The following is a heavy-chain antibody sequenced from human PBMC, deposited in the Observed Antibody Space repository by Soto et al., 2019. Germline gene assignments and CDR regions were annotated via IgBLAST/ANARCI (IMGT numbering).Heavy chain of an antibody. CDR2: IYYSGST. D-gene: IGHD2-2*03. V-gene: IGHV4-39*01. J-gene: IGHJ4*02. Sequence: ETLSLTCTVSGGSISSSSYYWGWIRQPPGKGLEWIGSIYYSGSTYYNPSLKSRVTISVDTSKNQFSLKLSSVTAADMAVYYCARQENGGYCSSTSCYGTIDYWGQGTLVTVSS. CDR3: ARQENGGYCSSTSCYGTIDY. CDR1: GGSISSSSYY.